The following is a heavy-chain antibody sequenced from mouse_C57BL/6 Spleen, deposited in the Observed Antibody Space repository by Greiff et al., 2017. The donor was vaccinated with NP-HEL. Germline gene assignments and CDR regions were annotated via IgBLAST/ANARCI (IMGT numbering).Heavy chain of an antibody. CDR1: GFNIKNTY. J-gene: IGHJ4*01. V-gene: IGHV14-3*01. D-gene: IGHD1-1*01. CDR2: IDPANGNT. CDR3: ARRTVVADYYAMDY. Sequence: DVKLVESVAELVRPGASVKLSCTASGFNIKNTYMHWVKQRPEQGLEWIGRIDPANGNTKYAPKFQGKATITADTSSNTAYLQLSSLTSEDTAIYYCARRTVVADYYAMDYWGQGTSVTVSS.